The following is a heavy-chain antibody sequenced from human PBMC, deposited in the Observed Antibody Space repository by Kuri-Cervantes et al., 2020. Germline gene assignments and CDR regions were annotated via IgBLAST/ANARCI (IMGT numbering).Heavy chain of an antibody. CDR1: GFTFSNAW. CDR2: ISSSGSTI. V-gene: IGHV3-11*04. CDR3: ARSSSRKYYFGY. Sequence: GESLKISCAASGFTFSNAWMGWVRQAPGKGLEWVSYISSSGSTIYYADSVKGRFTISRDNAKNSLYLQMNSLRAEDTAVYYCARSSSRKYYFGYWGQGTLVTVSS. J-gene: IGHJ4*02. D-gene: IGHD6-13*01.